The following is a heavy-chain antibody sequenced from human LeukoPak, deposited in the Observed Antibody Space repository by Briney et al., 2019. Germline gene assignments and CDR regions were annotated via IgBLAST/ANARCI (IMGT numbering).Heavy chain of an antibody. Sequence: PSETLSLTCAVSGYSISSGYYWGWIRQPPGKGLEWIGSIYHSGTAYYSPSLKSRVTISVDTSKNQCSLNLSSVTAADTAVYYCATIPSGSYADFDYWGQGTLVTVSS. D-gene: IGHD1-26*01. V-gene: IGHV4-38-2*01. CDR2: IYHSGTA. CDR3: ATIPSGSYADFDY. CDR1: GYSISSGYY. J-gene: IGHJ4*02.